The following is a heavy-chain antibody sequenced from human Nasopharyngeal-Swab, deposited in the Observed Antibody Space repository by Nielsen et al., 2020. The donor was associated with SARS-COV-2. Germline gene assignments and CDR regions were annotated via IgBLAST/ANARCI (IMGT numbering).Heavy chain of an antibody. CDR1: GFTFSSYA. D-gene: IGHD5-12*01. CDR3: AREGVGWQRLESYYGMDV. Sequence: GESLKISCAASGFTFSSYAMHWVRQAPGKGLEWVAVISYDGSNKYYADSVKGRFTISRDNSKNTLYLQMNSLRAEDTAVYYWAREGVGWQRLESYYGMDVWGQGTTVTVSS. V-gene: IGHV3-30-3*01. CDR2: ISYDGSNK. J-gene: IGHJ6*02.